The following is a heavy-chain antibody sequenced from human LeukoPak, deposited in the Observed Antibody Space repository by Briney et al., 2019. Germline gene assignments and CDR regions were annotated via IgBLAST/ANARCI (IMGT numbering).Heavy chain of an antibody. CDR3: ARRLGYCSSTSCYGYYFDY. J-gene: IGHJ4*02. Sequence: SETLSLTCAVYGGSFSGYYWSWIRQPPGKGLEWIGEINHSGSTNYNPSLTSRVTISVDTSKNQFSLKLSSVTAADTAVYYCARRLGYCSSTSCYGYYFDYWGQGTLVTVSS. V-gene: IGHV4-34*01. D-gene: IGHD2-2*01. CDR2: INHSGST. CDR1: GGSFSGYY.